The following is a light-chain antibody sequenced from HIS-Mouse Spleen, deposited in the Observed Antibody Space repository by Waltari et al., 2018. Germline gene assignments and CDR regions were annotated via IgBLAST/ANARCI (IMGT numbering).Light chain of an antibody. J-gene: IGLJ2*01. CDR3: YSTDSSGNHRV. Sequence: SYELTQPPSVSVSPGQTARSTCCGDELPKKYAYWYQQKSGQAPVLVIYEDSKRPSGIPERFSGSSSGTMATLTISGAQVEDEADYYCYSTDSSGNHRVFGGGTKLTVL. CDR1: ELPKKY. V-gene: IGLV3-10*01. CDR2: EDS.